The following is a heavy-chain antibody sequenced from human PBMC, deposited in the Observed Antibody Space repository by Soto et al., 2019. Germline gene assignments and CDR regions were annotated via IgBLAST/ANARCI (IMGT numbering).Heavy chain of an antibody. D-gene: IGHD3-22*01. V-gene: IGHV4-31*03. CDR2: IYYSGST. Sequence: SETLSLTCTVSGGSISRGGYYWSLIRQHPGKGLEWIGYIYYSGSTYYNPSLKSRVTIAVDTSKNQFSLKLSSVTAADTAVYYCARESPDSSGSFDYWGQGTLVTVSS. J-gene: IGHJ4*02. CDR1: GGSISRGGYY. CDR3: ARESPDSSGSFDY.